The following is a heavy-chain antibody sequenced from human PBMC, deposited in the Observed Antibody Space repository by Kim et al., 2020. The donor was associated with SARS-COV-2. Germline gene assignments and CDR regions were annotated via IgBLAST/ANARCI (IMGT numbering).Heavy chain of an antibody. CDR3: ARVVAAAADV. Sequence: ASVKVSCKASGYTFTRYYMHWVRQAPGQGLEWMGIIKSSGGSTRYAQKFQGRVTMTRDTSTSTVYMELSSLRSEDTAVYYCARVVAAAADVWGQGTTVTVSS. J-gene: IGHJ6*02. CDR2: IKSSGGST. D-gene: IGHD6-13*01. CDR1: GYTFTRYY. V-gene: IGHV1-46*01.